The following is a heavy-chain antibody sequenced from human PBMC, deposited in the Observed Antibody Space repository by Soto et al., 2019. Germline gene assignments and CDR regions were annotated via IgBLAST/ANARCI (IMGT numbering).Heavy chain of an antibody. D-gene: IGHD6-25*01. Sequence: PSETLSLTCVVSGDSITSSNWWRWVRQAPGKGLEWIGEVYHGGSAYYNPSLKSRVTISMDESKNQFSLNLNSVTAADTAVYYCTRGFHGSGRHEPWGKGTLVTVSS. CDR2: VYHGGSA. CDR3: TRGFHGSGRHEP. J-gene: IGHJ5*02. V-gene: IGHV4-4*02. CDR1: GDSITSSNW.